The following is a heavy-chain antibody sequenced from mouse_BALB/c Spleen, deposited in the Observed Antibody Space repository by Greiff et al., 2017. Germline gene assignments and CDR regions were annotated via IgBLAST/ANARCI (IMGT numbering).Heavy chain of an antibody. CDR3: ALTRITTD. V-gene: IGHV1-7*01. D-gene: IGHD2-4*01. J-gene: IGHJ2*01. CDR1: GYTFTSYW. CDR2: INPSTGYT. Sequence: QVQLQQSGAELAKPGASVKMSCKASGYTFTSYWMHWVKQRPGQGLEWIGYINPSTGYTEYNQKFKDKATLTADKSSSTAYMQLSSLTSEDSAVYYCALTRITTDWGQGTTLTVSS.